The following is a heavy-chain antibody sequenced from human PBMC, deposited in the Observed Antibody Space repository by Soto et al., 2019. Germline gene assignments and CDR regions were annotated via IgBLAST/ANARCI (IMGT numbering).Heavy chain of an antibody. CDR3: ARRGSGSYYDY. J-gene: IGHJ4*02. D-gene: IGHD1-26*01. CDR2: ISGSGGST. V-gene: IGHV3-23*01. CDR1: GFTLSSYA. Sequence: PGGSLRLSCAASGFTLSSYAMRWVRQAPGKGLEWVSAISGSGGSTYYADSVKGRFTISRDNSKNTVYLQMNSLRGEDTAVYYCARRGSGSYYDYWGQGTLVTVSS.